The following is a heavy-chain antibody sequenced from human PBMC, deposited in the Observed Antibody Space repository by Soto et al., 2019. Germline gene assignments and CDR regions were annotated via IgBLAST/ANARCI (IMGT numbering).Heavy chain of an antibody. CDR2: IYPGDSDT. Sequence: GESLKISCKGSGYSFTSYWIGWVRQMPGKGLEWMGIIYPGDSDTRYSPSFQGQVTISADKSISTAYLQWSSLKASDTAMYYCATRPCSGGSCYSSYYGMDVWGQGTTVTSP. CDR3: ATRPCSGGSCYSSYYGMDV. CDR1: GYSFTSYW. V-gene: IGHV5-51*01. J-gene: IGHJ6*02. D-gene: IGHD2-15*01.